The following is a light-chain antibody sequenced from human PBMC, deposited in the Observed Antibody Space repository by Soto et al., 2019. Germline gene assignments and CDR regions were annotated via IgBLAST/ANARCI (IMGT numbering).Light chain of an antibody. CDR2: AAS. CDR1: QSVSAY. CDR3: QQSYSNPIT. Sequence: EIVLTQSPATLSLSPGERSTLSRRASQSVSAYLAWYQQKPVQAPRLLIYAASNRATDIPARFSGSGSGTDFTLTISSLQPEDFETYYCQQSYSNPITFGQGTRLEIK. V-gene: IGKV3-11*01. J-gene: IGKJ5*01.